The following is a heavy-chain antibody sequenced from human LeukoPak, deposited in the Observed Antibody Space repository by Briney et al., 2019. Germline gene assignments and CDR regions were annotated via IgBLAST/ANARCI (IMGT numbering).Heavy chain of an antibody. CDR1: GYSFTCYW. CDR2: IDPSDSYT. V-gene: IGHV5-10-1*01. Sequence: GESLKISCKGSGYSFTCYWISWVRQMPGKGLEWMGRIDPSDSYTNYSPSFQGHVTISADKSISTAYLQWSSLKASDTAMYYCARRTDYGDYSDYWGQGTLVTVSS. D-gene: IGHD4-17*01. J-gene: IGHJ4*02. CDR3: ARRTDYGDYSDY.